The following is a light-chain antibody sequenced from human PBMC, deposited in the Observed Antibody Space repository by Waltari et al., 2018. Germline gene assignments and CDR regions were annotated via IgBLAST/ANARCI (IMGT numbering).Light chain of an antibody. J-gene: IGLJ3*02. CDR2: RNN. Sequence: QSMLTQPPSASGTPGQRITISCSGGSPNIGRDYVYWFHHLPGRSPKLLLYRNNQRPSGVPDRFSGSKSGTSASLDISGLRSGDEGHYYCASWDDSPSGWVFGGGTKLTVL. CDR3: ASWDDSPSGWV. CDR1: SPNIGRDY. V-gene: IGLV1-47*01.